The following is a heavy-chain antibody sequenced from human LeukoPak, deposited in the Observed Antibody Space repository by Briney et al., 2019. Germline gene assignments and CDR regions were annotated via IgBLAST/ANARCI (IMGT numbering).Heavy chain of an antibody. CDR3: AGRACSSTSCYTGDGY. V-gene: IGHV4-30-4*08. D-gene: IGHD2-2*02. J-gene: IGHJ4*02. CDR2: IYYSGST. Sequence: SQTLSLTCTVSGGSISSGDYYWSWIRQPPGKGLEWIGYIYYSGSTYYNPSLKSRVTISVDTSKTQFSLKLSSVTAADTAVYYCAGRACSSTSCYTGDGYRGQGTLVTVSS. CDR1: GGSISSGDYY.